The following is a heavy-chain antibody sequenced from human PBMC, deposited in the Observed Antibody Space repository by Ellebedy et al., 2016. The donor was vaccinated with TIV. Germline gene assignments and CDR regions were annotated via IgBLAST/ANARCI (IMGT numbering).Heavy chain of an antibody. J-gene: IGHJ4*02. CDR1: GYSFGSYY. CDR3: ARADEGDPLDY. V-gene: IGHV1-46*01. Sequence: AASVNVSCKASGYSFGSYYLHWLRQAPGQGLEWMGIIDPRGGRIDYAQKFKDRVIMSRDKSTNTVYMELSSLRSEDTAIYYCARADEGDPLDYWGQGTLVTVSS. D-gene: IGHD3-10*01. CDR2: IDPRGGRI.